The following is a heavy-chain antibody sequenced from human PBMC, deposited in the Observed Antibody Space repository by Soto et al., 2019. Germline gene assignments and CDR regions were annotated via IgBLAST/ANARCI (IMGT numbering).Heavy chain of an antibody. J-gene: IGHJ4*02. CDR3: ARSIVATIGPDYFDC. V-gene: IGHV4-39*01. CDR1: GGSIRSSSYY. Sequence: SETLSLTCTVSGGSIRSSSYYWGWIRQPPGKGLEWIGSIYYSGSTYYNPSLKSRVTISVDTSKNQFSLKLSSVTAADTAVYYCARSIVATIGPDYFDCWGQGTLVTVSS. CDR2: IYYSGST. D-gene: IGHD5-12*01.